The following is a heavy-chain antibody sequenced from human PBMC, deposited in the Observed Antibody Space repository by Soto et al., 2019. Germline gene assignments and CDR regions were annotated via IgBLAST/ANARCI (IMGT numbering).Heavy chain of an antibody. J-gene: IGHJ3*02. CDR2: IYSGGNT. D-gene: IGHD2-21*01. V-gene: IGHV3-66*01. CDR1: GFTVNSNY. Sequence: PGGSLRLSCAASGFTVNSNYMSWVRQAPGEGLEWVSVIYSGGNTYYADSVKDRFTISRDNSKNTLNLQMNSLRADDTAVYYCVKGGGANCGGICIRAFEIWGQGAMVTVSS. CDR3: VKGGGANCGGICIRAFEI.